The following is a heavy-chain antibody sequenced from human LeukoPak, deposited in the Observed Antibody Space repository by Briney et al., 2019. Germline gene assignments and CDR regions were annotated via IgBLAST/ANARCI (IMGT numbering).Heavy chain of an antibody. J-gene: IGHJ4*02. CDR1: GFTFSSYA. CDR2: ISGSSSTT. Sequence: PGGSLRLSCAASGFTFSSYAMSWVRQAPGKGLEWVSAISGSSSTTFYADSVKGRFTISRDNAKNSLFLQMNSLRAEDTAVYYCARARGTGPGAHFDYWGQGTLVIVSS. CDR3: ARARGTGPGAHFDY. D-gene: IGHD3-10*01. V-gene: IGHV3-23*01.